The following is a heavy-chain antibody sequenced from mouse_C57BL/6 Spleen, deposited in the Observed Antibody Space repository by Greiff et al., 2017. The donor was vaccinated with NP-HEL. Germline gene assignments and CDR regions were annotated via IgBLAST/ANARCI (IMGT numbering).Heavy chain of an antibody. CDR1: GYAFSSSW. J-gene: IGHJ3*01. CDR2: IYPGDGDT. D-gene: IGHD1-1*01. Sequence: VQRVESGPELVKPGASVKISCKASGYAFSSSWMNWVKQRPGKGLEWIGRIYPGDGDTNYNGKFKGKATLTADKSSSTAYMQLSSLTSEDSAVYFCARYHYYGSSLFAYWGQGTLVTVSA. V-gene: IGHV1-82*01. CDR3: ARYHYYGSSLFAY.